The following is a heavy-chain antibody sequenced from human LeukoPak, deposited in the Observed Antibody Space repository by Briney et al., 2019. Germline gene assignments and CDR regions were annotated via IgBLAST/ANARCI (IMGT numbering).Heavy chain of an antibody. CDR3: ASQRPYTGTYYFDY. D-gene: IGHD1-1*01. CDR1: GGSISSGSYY. Sequence: PSQTLSLTCTVSGGSISSGSYYWSWIRQPAGKGLEWIGRIYTSGSTNYNPSLKSRVTISVDTSKNQFSLKLSSVTAADTAVYYCASQRPYTGTYYFDYWGQGTLVTVSS. CDR2: IYTSGST. V-gene: IGHV4-61*02. J-gene: IGHJ4*02.